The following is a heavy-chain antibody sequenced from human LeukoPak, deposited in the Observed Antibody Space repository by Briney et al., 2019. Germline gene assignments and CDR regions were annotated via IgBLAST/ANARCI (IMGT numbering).Heavy chain of an antibody. CDR3: ARFNDHYDSSGYIDY. CDR1: GGSISSYY. Sequence: SETLSLTCTVSGGSISSYYWSWIRQPPGKGLEWIGYIYYSGSTNYNPSLKSRVTISVDTSKNQFSLKLSSVTAADTAVYYCARFNDHYDSSGYIDYWGQGTLVTVSS. D-gene: IGHD3-22*01. V-gene: IGHV4-59*01. J-gene: IGHJ4*02. CDR2: IYYSGST.